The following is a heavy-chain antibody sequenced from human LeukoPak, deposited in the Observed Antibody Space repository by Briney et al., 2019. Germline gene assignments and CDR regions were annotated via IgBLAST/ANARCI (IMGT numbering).Heavy chain of an antibody. J-gene: IGHJ5*02. CDR2: IYPGDSDT. Sequence: GESLKISCKGSGYSFTSYWIGWVRQMPGKGLEWMGIIYPGDSDTRYSPSFQGQVTISADKSISTAYLQWSSLKASDTAMYYCARQVSSSWSGATWFDPWGQGTLVTVSS. V-gene: IGHV5-51*01. CDR1: GYSFTSYW. D-gene: IGHD6-13*01. CDR3: ARQVSSSWSGATWFDP.